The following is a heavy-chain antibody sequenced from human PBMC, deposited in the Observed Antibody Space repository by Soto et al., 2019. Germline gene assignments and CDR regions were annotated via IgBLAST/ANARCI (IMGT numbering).Heavy chain of an antibody. J-gene: IGHJ5*02. D-gene: IGHD3-22*01. Sequence: QTQLQESGPGLVKPSETLSLTCTVSGASVSNGYWSWIRQPPEKGLEWIGFMYFGGSFNYNPSLASRVTIAVDTPKNQTSLKVSSVTAADTAVYYWARSYYDATGFAVDPWGQGTLVIVSS. CDR1: GASVSNGY. CDR3: ARSYYDATGFAVDP. V-gene: IGHV4-59*02. CDR2: MYFGGSF.